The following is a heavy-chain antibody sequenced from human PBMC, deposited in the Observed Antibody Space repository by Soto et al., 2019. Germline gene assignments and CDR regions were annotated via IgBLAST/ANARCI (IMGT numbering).Heavy chain of an antibody. CDR1: GGTFSSYA. CDR2: IIPVFGTG. Sequence: SVKVSCKASGGTFSSYAISWVRQAPGQGLEWMGGIIPVFGTGVYAQKFQGRVTITADKSTNTAYMELSSLRSEDTAVYFCARVGGTGGYTYGLDYWGQGTLVTVSS. J-gene: IGHJ4*02. V-gene: IGHV1-69*06. CDR3: ARVGGTGGYTYGLDY. D-gene: IGHD5-18*01.